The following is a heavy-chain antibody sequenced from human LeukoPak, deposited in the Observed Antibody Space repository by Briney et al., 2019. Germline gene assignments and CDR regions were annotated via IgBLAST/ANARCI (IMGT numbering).Heavy chain of an antibody. V-gene: IGHV3-23*01. CDR3: AKAGLAAAGLD. CDR2: IGGSGNST. D-gene: IGHD6-13*01. Sequence: GGSLRLSCAASGFTFSSYAMSWVRQAPGKGLEWVSAIGGSGNSTYYADCVKGRFTISRDNSKNTLYLQMNSLRAEDTAVYYCAKAGLAAAGLDWGQGTLVTVSS. J-gene: IGHJ4*02. CDR1: GFTFSSYA.